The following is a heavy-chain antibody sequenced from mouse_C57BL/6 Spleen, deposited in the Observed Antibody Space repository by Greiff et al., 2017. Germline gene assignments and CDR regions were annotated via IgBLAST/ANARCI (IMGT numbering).Heavy chain of an antibody. D-gene: IGHD4-1*01. Sequence: VQLQQPGAEFVKPGASLKMSCKASCYTFTSYWITCVQQRPGQGLEWIVDIYPGSGSTNSNEKFKSKATLTLYTSSITAYMHLSSLTSEDSAVYYWARKTGTLDYGGQGTTLTVSS. J-gene: IGHJ2*01. CDR1: CYTFTSYW. V-gene: IGHV1-55*01. CDR2: IYPGSGST. CDR3: ARKTGTLDY.